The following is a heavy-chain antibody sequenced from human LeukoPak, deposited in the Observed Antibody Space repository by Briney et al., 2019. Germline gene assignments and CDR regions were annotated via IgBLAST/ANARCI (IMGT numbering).Heavy chain of an antibody. CDR1: GYTFTSYG. J-gene: IGHJ6*04. CDR3: ARHLGCSGGSCYAIGYYYYYGMDV. D-gene: IGHD2-15*01. V-gene: IGHV1-18*04. Sequence: ASVKVSCKASGYTFTSYGISWVRRAPGQGLEWMGWVSAYNGNTNYAQKLQGRVTMTTDTSTSTAYMELRSLRSDDTAVYYCARHLGCSGGSCYAIGYYYYYGMDVWGKGTTVTVSS. CDR2: VSAYNGNT.